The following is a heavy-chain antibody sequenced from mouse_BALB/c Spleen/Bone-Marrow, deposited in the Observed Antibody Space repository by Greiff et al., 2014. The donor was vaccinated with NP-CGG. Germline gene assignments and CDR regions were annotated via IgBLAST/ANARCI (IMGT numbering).Heavy chain of an antibody. CDR2: IDPANGNT. V-gene: IGHV14-3*02. CDR1: GFNIKDTY. CDR3: ARGYDEGFAY. J-gene: IGHJ3*01. Sequence: VQLQQPGAELVKPGASVKLSCTASGFNIKDTYMHWVKQRPEHGLEWIGRIDPANGNTKYDPKFQGKATITAGTSSNTAYLQLSSLTSEDTAVYYCARGYDEGFAYWGQGTLVTVSA. D-gene: IGHD2-14*01.